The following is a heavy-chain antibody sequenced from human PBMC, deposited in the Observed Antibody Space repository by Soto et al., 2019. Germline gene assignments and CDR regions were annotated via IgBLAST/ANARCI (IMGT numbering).Heavy chain of an antibody. J-gene: IGHJ6*02. CDR1: GYTFTGYY. CDR2: INPNSGGT. Sequence: ASVKVSCKASGYTFTGYYMHWLRRAAGQGLEWMGWINPNSGGTNYAQKFQGWVTMTRDTSISTAYMELSRLRSDDTAVYYCARSRVGYYDFWSGLGVGYYYGMDVWGQGTTVTVSS. D-gene: IGHD3-3*01. CDR3: ARSRVGYYDFWSGLGVGYYYGMDV. V-gene: IGHV1-2*04.